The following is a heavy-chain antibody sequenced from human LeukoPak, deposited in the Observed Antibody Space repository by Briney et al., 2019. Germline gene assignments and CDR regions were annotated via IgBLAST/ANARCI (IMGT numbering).Heavy chain of an antibody. Sequence: PSGTLSLTCTVSGGSISSYYWSWIRQPPGKGLEWIGYIYYSGSTNYNPSLKSRVTISVETSRNQFSLKLSSVTAADTAVYYCARLSNYGGKTAPDYWGQGTLVTVSS. J-gene: IGHJ4*02. D-gene: IGHD4-23*01. V-gene: IGHV4-59*08. CDR1: GGSISSYY. CDR2: IYYSGST. CDR3: ARLSNYGGKTAPDY.